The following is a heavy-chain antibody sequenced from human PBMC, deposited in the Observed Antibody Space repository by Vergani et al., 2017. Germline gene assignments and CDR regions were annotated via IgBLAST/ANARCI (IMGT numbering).Heavy chain of an antibody. J-gene: IGHJ4*02. Sequence: EVQLVESGGGLVKPGGSLRLSCAASGFTFSNAWMSWVRQAPGKGLEWVGRIKSKTDGGTTDYAAPVKGRFTISRDDSKNTLYLQMNSLKTEDTAVYCCTTVSGHYYDSRGVDYWGQGTLVTVSS. CDR2: IKSKTDGGTT. CDR3: TTVSGHYYDSRGVDY. D-gene: IGHD3-22*01. V-gene: IGHV3-15*01. CDR1: GFTFSNAW.